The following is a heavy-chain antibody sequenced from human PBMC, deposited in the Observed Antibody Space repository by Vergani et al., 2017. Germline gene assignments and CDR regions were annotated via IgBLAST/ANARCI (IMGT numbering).Heavy chain of an antibody. D-gene: IGHD3-16*02. J-gene: IGHJ4*02. CDR2: ISGSGGST. Sequence: EVQLLESGGGLVQPGGSLRLSCAASGFTFSSSPMRWVPQAPGKALQLLSAISGSGGSTYCADSVKGRFTISRDNSKNTLYLQMNSLRAEDTAVYYCVKDPIWMITFGGVIATWGQGTLVTVSS. V-gene: IGHV3-23*01. CDR1: GFTFSSSP. CDR3: VKDPIWMITFGGVIAT.